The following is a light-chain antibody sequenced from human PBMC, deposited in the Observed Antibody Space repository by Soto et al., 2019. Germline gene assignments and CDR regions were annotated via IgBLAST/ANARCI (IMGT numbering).Light chain of an antibody. CDR2: DAS. Sequence: DVQMTQSPSTLSASVGDRATITCRASQSISIWLAWYQQRPGKAPKLLIYDASNLESGVPSRFSGSGSGTEFTLTISSLHPDDSATYYCQQYDSLTLTFGGGTKVEIK. J-gene: IGKJ4*01. CDR1: QSISIW. V-gene: IGKV1-5*01. CDR3: QQYDSLTLT.